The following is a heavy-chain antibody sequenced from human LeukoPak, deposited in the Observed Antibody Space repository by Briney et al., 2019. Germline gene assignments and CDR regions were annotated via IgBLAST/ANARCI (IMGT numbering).Heavy chain of an antibody. J-gene: IGHJ6*03. V-gene: IGHV1-8*01. CDR1: GYTSTNYD. Sequence: ASVKVSCKASGYTSTNYDINWVRQATGQGLEWMGWMNPNSGNTGYAQKFQGRVTMTRNTSISTAYMELSSLRSEDTAVYYCARGTYFIAATGTGIYYMDVWGRGTTVTVSS. CDR3: ARGTYFIAATGTGIYYMDV. D-gene: IGHD6-13*01. CDR2: MNPNSGNT.